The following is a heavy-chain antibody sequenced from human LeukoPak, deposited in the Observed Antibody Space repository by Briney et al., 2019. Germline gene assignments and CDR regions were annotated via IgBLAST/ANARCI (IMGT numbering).Heavy chain of an antibody. CDR3: ARRYYDILTGLWYAFDI. D-gene: IGHD3-9*01. CDR1: EYSFTSYW. Sequence: GESLKISCKGSEYSFTSYWISWVRQMPGKGLEWMGRIDPSDSYTNYSPSFQGHVTISADKSISTAYLQWSSLKASDTAMYYCARRYYDILTGLWYAFDIWGQGTMVTVSS. V-gene: IGHV5-10-1*01. J-gene: IGHJ3*02. CDR2: IDPSDSYT.